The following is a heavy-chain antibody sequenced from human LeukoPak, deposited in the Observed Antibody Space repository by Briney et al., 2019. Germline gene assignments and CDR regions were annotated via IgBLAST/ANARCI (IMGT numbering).Heavy chain of an antibody. CDR1: GDSISSYY. Sequence: SETLSLTCTVSGDSISSYYWSWIRQPPGKRLEWIGYMYYSGNTNYNPSLKSRITISVDTSKNQFSLNLNSVTAADTAVYYCARERIGLVDCWGQGILVTVSS. V-gene: IGHV4-59*12. CDR3: ARERIGLVDC. J-gene: IGHJ4*02. D-gene: IGHD2-15*01. CDR2: MYYSGNT.